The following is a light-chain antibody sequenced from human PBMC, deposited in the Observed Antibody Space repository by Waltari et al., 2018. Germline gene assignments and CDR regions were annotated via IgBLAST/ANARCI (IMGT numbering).Light chain of an antibody. CDR1: QSVSSY. V-gene: IGKV3-11*01. CDR3: QQRSNWYT. J-gene: IGKJ2*01. CDR2: DAS. Sequence: EIVLTQSPATLSLSPGERATLSCRASQSVSSYLAWSQQKPGQAPRLLIYDASNRATGIPARFSGSVSGTDFTLTISSLEPKDFAVYYCQQRSNWYTFGQGTKLEIK.